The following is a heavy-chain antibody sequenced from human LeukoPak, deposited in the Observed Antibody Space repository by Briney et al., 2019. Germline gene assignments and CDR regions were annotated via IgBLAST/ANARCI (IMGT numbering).Heavy chain of an antibody. CDR2: IYYSGST. CDR1: GGSISSSSYY. V-gene: IGHV4-39*01. D-gene: IGHD3-22*01. CDR3: ATHTNNYYDSSGYSDY. Sequence: SETLSLTCTVSGGSISSSSYYWGWIRQPPGKGLEWIGSIYYSGSTYYNPSLKSRVTISVDTPKNQFSLKLSSVTAADTAVYYCATHTNNYYDSSGYSDYWGQGTLVTVSS. J-gene: IGHJ4*02.